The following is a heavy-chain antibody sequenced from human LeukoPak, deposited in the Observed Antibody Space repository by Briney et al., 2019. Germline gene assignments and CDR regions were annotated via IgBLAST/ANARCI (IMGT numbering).Heavy chain of an antibody. J-gene: IGHJ4*02. D-gene: IGHD3-22*01. Sequence: ASVKVSCKASGYTFTSYYMHWVRQAPGQGLEWMGIINPSGGSTGYAQKFQGRVTMTRDTSTSTVYMELSSLRSEDTAVYYCARNGVYYDSSGYVFDYWGQGTLVTVSS. CDR2: INPSGGST. CDR3: ARNGVYYDSSGYVFDY. V-gene: IGHV1-46*01. CDR1: GYTFTSYY.